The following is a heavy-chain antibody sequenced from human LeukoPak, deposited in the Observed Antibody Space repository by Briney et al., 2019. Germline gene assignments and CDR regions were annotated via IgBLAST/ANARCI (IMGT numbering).Heavy chain of an antibody. J-gene: IGHJ6*02. CDR3: ARGVQLYSGHYYGMDV. Sequence: SETLSLTCTVSGGSISSGGYYWSWIRQHPGKGLEWIGYIYYSGSTYCNPSLKSRVTISVDTSKSQFSLKLSSVTAADTAVYYCARGVQLYSGHYYGMDVWGQGTTVTVSS. V-gene: IGHV4-31*03. CDR2: IYYSGST. D-gene: IGHD5-18*01. CDR1: GGSISSGGYY.